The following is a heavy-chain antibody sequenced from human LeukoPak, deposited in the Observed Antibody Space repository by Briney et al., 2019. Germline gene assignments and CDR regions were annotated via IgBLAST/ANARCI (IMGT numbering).Heavy chain of an antibody. V-gene: IGHV4-4*09. CDR3: ARGDNLLTGSYDWFNP. CDR2: MSFSGSA. J-gene: IGHJ5*02. CDR1: GVSMNNNY. Sequence: SETLSLTCAVSGVSMNNNYWAWIRQSPGGKLEWIGYMSFSGSATYNPSLNSRVSISVDSSKNQFSLDLTSLTAADTAVYYCARGDNLLTGSYDWFNPWDQGTLVIVSS. D-gene: IGHD3-9*01.